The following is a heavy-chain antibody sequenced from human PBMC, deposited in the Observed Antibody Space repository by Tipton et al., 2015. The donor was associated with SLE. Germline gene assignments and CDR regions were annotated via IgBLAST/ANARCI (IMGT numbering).Heavy chain of an antibody. J-gene: IGHJ4*02. CDR2: FFTSEST. V-gene: IGHV4-61*02. D-gene: IGHD3-3*01. Sequence: TLSLTCTVSGDSITRGNYYWTWIRQPAGKGLEWIGRFFTSESTNYNPSLKSRVTISLDTSNNQFSLRLSPVTAADTAVYFCARADFWGGYLDSWGQGTLATVSS. CDR3: ARADFWGGYLDS. CDR1: GDSITRGNYY.